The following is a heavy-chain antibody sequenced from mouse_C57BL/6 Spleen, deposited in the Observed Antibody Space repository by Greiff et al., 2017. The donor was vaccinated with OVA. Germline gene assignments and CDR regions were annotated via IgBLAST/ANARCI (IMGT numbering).Heavy chain of an antibody. CDR2: IYPGDGDT. CDR3: ARGGITTVVPFDY. CDR1: GYAFSSYW. D-gene: IGHD1-1*01. J-gene: IGHJ2*01. V-gene: IGHV1-80*01. Sequence: VQLVESGAELVKPGASVKISCKASGYAFSSYWMNWVKQRPGKGLEWIGQIYPGDGDTNYNGKFKGKATLTADKASSTAYMELSGLTSEDSAVYFCARGGITTVVPFDYWGQGTTLTVSS.